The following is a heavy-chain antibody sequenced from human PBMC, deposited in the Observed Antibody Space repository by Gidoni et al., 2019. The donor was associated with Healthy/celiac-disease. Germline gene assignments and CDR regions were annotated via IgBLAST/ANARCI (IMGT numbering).Heavy chain of an antibody. CDR3: ARHHWSFHGSGIPHGFDI. V-gene: IGHV5-51*01. D-gene: IGHD3-10*01. Sequence: EVQLVQSGAEVKKPGESLKISCKGSGYSFTSYWIGWVRQMPGKGLEWMGIIYPGDSDTRYSPSFQGQVTISADKSISTAYLQWSSLKASDTAMYYCARHHWSFHGSGIPHGFDIWGQGTMVTVSS. J-gene: IGHJ3*02. CDR1: GYSFTSYW. CDR2: IYPGDSDT.